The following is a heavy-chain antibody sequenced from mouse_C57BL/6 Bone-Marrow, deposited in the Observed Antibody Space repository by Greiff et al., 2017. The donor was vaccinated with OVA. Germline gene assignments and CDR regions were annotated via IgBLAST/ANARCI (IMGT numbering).Heavy chain of an antibody. CDR2: IYPGSGST. V-gene: IGHV1-55*01. J-gene: IGHJ3*01. CDR1: GYTFTSYW. Sequence: VQLQQSGAELVKPGASVKMSCKASGYTFTSYWITWVKQRPGQGLEWIGDIYPGSGSTNYNEKFKSKATLTVDTSSSTAYMQLSSLTSEDSAVYYCARAGGNPWLAYWGQGTLVTVSA. D-gene: IGHD2-1*01. CDR3: ARAGGNPWLAY.